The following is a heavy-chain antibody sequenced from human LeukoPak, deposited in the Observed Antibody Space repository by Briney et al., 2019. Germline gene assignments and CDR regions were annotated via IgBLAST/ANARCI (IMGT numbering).Heavy chain of an antibody. CDR3: ARGEVPPHYSDY. CDR2: IILIFGTP. Sequence: ASVKVSCKASGGTFSNYAISWVRQAPGQGLEWIGGIILIFGTPNYAQKFQGRVTITADESTSTAYMELSSLRSEDTAVYYCARGEVPPHYSDYWGQGTLVTVSS. CDR1: GGTFSNYA. V-gene: IGHV1-69*13. J-gene: IGHJ4*02.